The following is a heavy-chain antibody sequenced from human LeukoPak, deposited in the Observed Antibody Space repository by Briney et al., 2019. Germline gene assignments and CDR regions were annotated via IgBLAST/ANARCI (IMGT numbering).Heavy chain of an antibody. J-gene: IGHJ6*02. CDR2: IYHSGST. CDR3: ARDSYYYYGMDV. V-gene: IGHV4-30-2*01. Sequence: PSETLSLTCAVSGGSISSGGYSWSWIRHPPGKGLEWIGYIYHSGSTYYNPSLKSRVTISVDRSKNQFSLKLSSVTAADTAAYYCARDSYYYYGMDVWGQGTTVTVSS. CDR1: GGSISSGGYS.